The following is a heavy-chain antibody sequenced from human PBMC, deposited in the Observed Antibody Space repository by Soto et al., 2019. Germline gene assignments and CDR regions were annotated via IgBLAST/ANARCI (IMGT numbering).Heavy chain of an antibody. CDR1: GFTFSSYS. J-gene: IGHJ6*03. V-gene: IGHV3-21*01. D-gene: IGHD2-8*01. CDR2: ISSSSSYI. CDR3: ARDPRYRYCTNGVCSYYYYYMDV. Sequence: GGSLRLSCAASGFTFSSYSMNWVRQAPGKGLEWVSSISSSSSYIYYADSVKGRFTISRDNAKNSLYLQMNSLRAEDTAVYYCARDPRYRYCTNGVCSYYYYYMDVWGKGTTVTVSS.